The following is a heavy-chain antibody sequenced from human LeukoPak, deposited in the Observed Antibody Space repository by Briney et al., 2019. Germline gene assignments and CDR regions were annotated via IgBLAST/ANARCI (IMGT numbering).Heavy chain of an antibody. CDR1: GGSINNYW. CDR3: ARGSKSGYYTGNFDY. V-gene: IGHV4-59*01. D-gene: IGHD3-3*01. CDR2: IYRGETT. Sequence: SETLSLTCSVSGGSINNYWWSWIRQPPGKGLEWIGYIYRGETTNYNPSLKSRVTLSVDTSKNQFSLKLSSVTAADTAVYYCARGSKSGYYTGNFDYWGQGTLVTVSS. J-gene: IGHJ4*02.